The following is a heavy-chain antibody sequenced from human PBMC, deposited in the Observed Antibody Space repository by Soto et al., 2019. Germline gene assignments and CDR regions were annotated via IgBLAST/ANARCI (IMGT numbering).Heavy chain of an antibody. CDR1: GFTFSSYA. Sequence: GGSLRLSCAASGFTFSSYAMSWVRQAPGKGLEWVSAISGSGGSTYYADSVKGRFTISRDNSKNTLYLQMNSLRAEDTAVYYCASLFDIVVVPAASHYYYGMDVWGQGTTVTVSS. V-gene: IGHV3-23*01. D-gene: IGHD2-2*01. J-gene: IGHJ6*02. CDR3: ASLFDIVVVPAASHYYYGMDV. CDR2: ISGSGGST.